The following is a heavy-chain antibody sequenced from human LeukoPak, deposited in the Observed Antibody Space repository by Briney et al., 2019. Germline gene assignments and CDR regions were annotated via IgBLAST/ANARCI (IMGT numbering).Heavy chain of an antibody. J-gene: IGHJ4*02. CDR3: ARVGSPTNYYDSSGYYQYFDY. Sequence: SQTLSLTCTVSGGSISSGDYYWSWIRQPPGKGVEWIGYIYYSGSTYYNPSLKSRVTISVDTSKNQFSLKLSSVTAADTAVYYCARVGSPTNYYDSSGYYQYFDYWGQGTLVTVSS. CDR1: GGSISSGDYY. V-gene: IGHV4-30-4*08. CDR2: IYYSGST. D-gene: IGHD3-22*01.